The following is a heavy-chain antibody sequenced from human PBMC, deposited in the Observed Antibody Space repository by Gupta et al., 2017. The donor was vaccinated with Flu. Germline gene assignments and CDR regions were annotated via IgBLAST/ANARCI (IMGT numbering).Heavy chain of an antibody. V-gene: IGHV3-74*01. CDR2: MNSDGSST. CDR3: ARGASTTVTTDYYYGMDV. D-gene: IGHD4-17*01. J-gene: IGHJ6*02. Sequence: KGLVWVSRMNSDGSSTSYADSVKGRFTIYRDNAKNTLYLQMNSLRAEDTAVYYCARGASTTVTTDYYYGMDVWGQGTTVTVSS.